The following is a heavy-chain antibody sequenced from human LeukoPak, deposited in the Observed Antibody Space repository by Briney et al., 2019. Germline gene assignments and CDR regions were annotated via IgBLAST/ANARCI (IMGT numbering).Heavy chain of an antibody. Sequence: SETLPLTCTVSGGSISSYYWNWIRQPPGKGLEWIGYIYHTGSTNYNPSLKSRVTISVDTSKNQFSLKLSSVTAADTAVYFCARGYSSRLIHYWGQGTLVTVSS. CDR3: ARGYSSRLIHY. J-gene: IGHJ4*02. CDR1: GGSISSYY. V-gene: IGHV4-59*01. D-gene: IGHD6-13*01. CDR2: IYHTGST.